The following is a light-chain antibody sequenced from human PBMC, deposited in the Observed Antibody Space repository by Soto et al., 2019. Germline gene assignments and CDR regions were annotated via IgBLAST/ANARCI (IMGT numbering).Light chain of an antibody. V-gene: IGKV1-5*03. Sequence: DILMTQSPSSLSASVGDTVTLTCRASQSISTFLASYQQKPGKATKLLVYLASHLPVGVPSRFTGGGSGTEFNLTINSLQPDDFVTYYCLQYHVLSTFGPGAKVEV. J-gene: IGKJ1*01. CDR2: LAS. CDR1: QSISTF. CDR3: LQYHVLST.